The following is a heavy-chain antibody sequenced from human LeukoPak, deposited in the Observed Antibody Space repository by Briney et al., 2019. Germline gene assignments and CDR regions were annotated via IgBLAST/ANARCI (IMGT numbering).Heavy chain of an antibody. CDR3: AKGRYSGYYFDT. J-gene: IGHJ4*02. CDR2: ISGSGGST. Sequence: GGSLRLSCAASGFTFSSYAMHWVRQAPGKGLEWVSDISGSGGSTYYADSVKGRFTISRDNSKNTLYLQMNSLRAEDTAIYYCAKGRYSGYYFDTWGQGTLVTVSS. D-gene: IGHD5-12*01. CDR1: GFTFSSYA. V-gene: IGHV3-23*01.